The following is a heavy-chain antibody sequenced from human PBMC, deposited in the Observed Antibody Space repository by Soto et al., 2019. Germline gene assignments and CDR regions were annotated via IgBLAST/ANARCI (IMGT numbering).Heavy chain of an antibody. CDR3: ASGWVYYFDY. CDR1: CGSVSSGSYY. D-gene: IGHD3-16*01. CDR2: IYYSGST. Sequence: SETLSLTCTVSCGSVSSGSYYWSWIRQPPGKGLEWIGYIYYSGSTNYNPSLKSRVTISVDTSKNQFSLKLSSVTAADTAVYYCASGWVYYFDYWGQGTLVTVSS. V-gene: IGHV4-61*01. J-gene: IGHJ4*02.